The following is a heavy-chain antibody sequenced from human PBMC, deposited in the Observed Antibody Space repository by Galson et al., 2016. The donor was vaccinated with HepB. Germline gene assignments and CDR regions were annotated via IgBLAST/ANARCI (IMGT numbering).Heavy chain of an antibody. D-gene: IGHD4-17*01. CDR1: GFDFNWHW. V-gene: IGHV3-30-3*01. J-gene: IGHJ4*02. Sequence: SLRLSCAASGFDFNWHWMHWVRQAPGKGLEWVAVISYDGSKKYYADSVRGRFTISRDNSKNTLYLQVSSLRAEDTAVYHCARGATTVTTLRVYWGQGTLVTVCS. CDR2: ISYDGSKK. CDR3: ARGATTVTTLRVY.